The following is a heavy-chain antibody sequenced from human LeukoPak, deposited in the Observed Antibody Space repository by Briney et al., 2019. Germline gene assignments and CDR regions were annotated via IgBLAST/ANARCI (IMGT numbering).Heavy chain of an antibody. CDR1: GFTFNSYA. J-gene: IGHJ4*02. D-gene: IGHD6-19*01. CDR2: ISGSGGST. V-gene: IGHV3-23*01. CDR3: AKDMGMGSGWFFFDY. Sequence: PGGSLRLSCAASGFTFNSYAMSWVRQAPGKGLEWVSAISGSGGSTYYADSVKGRFTISRGNSKNTLYLQMNSLRAEDTAVYYCAKDMGMGSGWFFFDYWGQGTLVTVSS.